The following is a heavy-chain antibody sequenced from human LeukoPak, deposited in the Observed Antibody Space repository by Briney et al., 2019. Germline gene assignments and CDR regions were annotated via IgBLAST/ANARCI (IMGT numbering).Heavy chain of an antibody. V-gene: IGHV3-30*02. CDR2: VLYDGSLK. Sequence: PGGSLRLSCAASGFTFSRCDMHWVRQAPGKGPEWVAFVLYDGSLKYYADSVRGRVTISRDNSKNTLYLQMNSLRAEDTAVYYCAKRSMVRGVRFDAFDLWGQGTIVTVSS. CDR3: AKRSMVRGVRFDAFDL. J-gene: IGHJ3*01. CDR1: GFTFSRCD. D-gene: IGHD3-10*01.